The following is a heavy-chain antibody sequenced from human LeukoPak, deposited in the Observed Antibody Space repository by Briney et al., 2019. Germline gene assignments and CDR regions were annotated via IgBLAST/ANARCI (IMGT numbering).Heavy chain of an antibody. CDR1: GFTFDDYA. CDR3: ANHDY. J-gene: IGHJ4*02. Sequence: GGSLRLSCAASGFTFDDYAMHWVQQAPGKGLEWVSGISWNSGSIGYADSVKGRFTISRDNAKNSLYLQMNSLRAEDTALYYCANHDYWGQGTLVTVSS. V-gene: IGHV3-9*01. CDR2: ISWNSGSI.